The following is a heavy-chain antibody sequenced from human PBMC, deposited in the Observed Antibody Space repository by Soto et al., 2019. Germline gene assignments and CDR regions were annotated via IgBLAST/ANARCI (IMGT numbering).Heavy chain of an antibody. CDR2: ISYDGSNK. CDR1: GFTFSSYA. D-gene: IGHD1-26*01. V-gene: IGHV3-30-3*01. CDR3: ARIRRPVKGGSYYVSGAFDI. Sequence: GGSLRLSCAASGFTFSSYAMHWVRQAPGKGLEWVAVISYDGSNKYYADSVKGRFTISRDNSKNTLYLQMNSLRAEDTAVYYCARIRRPVKGGSYYVSGAFDIWGQGTMVTVSS. J-gene: IGHJ3*02.